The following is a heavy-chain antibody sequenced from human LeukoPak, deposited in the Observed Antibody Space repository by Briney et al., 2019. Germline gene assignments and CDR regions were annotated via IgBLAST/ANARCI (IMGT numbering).Heavy chain of an antibody. CDR3: ARNVVVSTGFDY. J-gene: IGHJ4*02. V-gene: IGHV1-69*13. D-gene: IGHD3-22*01. CDR1: GGTFSSYA. Sequence: GASVKVSCKASGGTFSSYAISWVRQAPGQGLEWMGGIIPIFGTANYAQKFQGRVTITADESTSTAYMELSSLRSEDTAVYYCARNVVVSTGFDYWGQGTLVTVSS. CDR2: IIPIFGTA.